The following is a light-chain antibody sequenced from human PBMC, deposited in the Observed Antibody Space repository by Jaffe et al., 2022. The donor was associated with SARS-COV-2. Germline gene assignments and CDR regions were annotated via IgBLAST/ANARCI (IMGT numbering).Light chain of an antibody. Sequence: DIQMTQSPSFLSASVGDRVTITCRASQGIDNYLAWYQQKPGRGPKLLISGTSTLQSGVPFRFSGGGSGTDFTLTISSLQPEDFATYYCQKHGTAPHPFGQGTKLEI. CDR2: GTS. CDR1: QGIDNY. CDR3: QKHGTAPHP. J-gene: IGKJ2*01. V-gene: IGKV1-27*01.